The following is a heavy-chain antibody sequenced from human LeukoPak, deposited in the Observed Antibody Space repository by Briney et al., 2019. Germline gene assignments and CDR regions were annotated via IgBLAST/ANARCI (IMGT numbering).Heavy chain of an antibody. CDR1: GGTFSSYA. CDR3: ARDRTRGYQLLSHQGFDP. J-gene: IGHJ5*02. D-gene: IGHD2-2*01. V-gene: IGHV1-69*05. CDR2: IIPIFGTA. Sequence: SVTVSCTASGGTFSSYAISWVRQASGQGLEWMGGIIPIFGTANYAQKFQGRVTITTDESTSTAYMELSSLRSEDTAVYYCARDRTRGYQLLSHQGFDPWGQGTLVTVSS.